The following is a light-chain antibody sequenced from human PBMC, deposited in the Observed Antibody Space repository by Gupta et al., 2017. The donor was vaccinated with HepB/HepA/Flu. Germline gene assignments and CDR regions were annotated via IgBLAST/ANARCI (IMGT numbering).Light chain of an antibody. CDR3: QQHNNWPPLT. Sequence: EIVMTQSPATLSVSPGERATLSCRASQSVTSNLAWYQQKPGQAPRLLIYGASTRATGIPARFSGSGSGTKFTLTISSLQSEDFAVYYCQQHNNWPPLTFGGGTKVENK. V-gene: IGKV3-15*01. CDR2: GAS. CDR1: QSVTSN. J-gene: IGKJ4*01.